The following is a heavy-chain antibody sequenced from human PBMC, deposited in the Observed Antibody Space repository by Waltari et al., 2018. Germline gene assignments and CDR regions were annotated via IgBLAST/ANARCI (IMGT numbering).Heavy chain of an antibody. J-gene: IGHJ4*02. CDR1: GYTFTSYD. V-gene: IGHV1-8*01. CDR3: ARRTTAARLDY. CDR2: MNPNSGTT. D-gene: IGHD6-6*01. Sequence: QVQLVQSGAEVKKPGASVTVSCKASGYTFTSYDINWVRQATGQGLEWMGWMNPNSGTTGYAQKFQGRVNMTRNTSRSTAYMELRSLRSEDTAVYYCARRTTAARLDYWGQGTLVTVSS.